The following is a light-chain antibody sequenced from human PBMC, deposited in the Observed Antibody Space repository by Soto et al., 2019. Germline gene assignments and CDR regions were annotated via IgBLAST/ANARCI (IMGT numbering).Light chain of an antibody. Sequence: EIMMTQSPATLSVSPGESATLSCRASQSVRNNLAWYQHKPGQAPRLLIYYASTRATGIPARFSGSGSGTEFTLTISSLQSADVALYYCQQYNDWPPITFGQGTRLEIK. CDR1: QSVRNN. CDR3: QQYNDWPPIT. J-gene: IGKJ5*01. CDR2: YAS. V-gene: IGKV3-15*01.